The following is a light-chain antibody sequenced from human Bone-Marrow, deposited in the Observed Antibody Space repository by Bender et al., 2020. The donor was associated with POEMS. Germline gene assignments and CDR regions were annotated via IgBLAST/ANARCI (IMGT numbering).Light chain of an antibody. CDR2: TPT. CDR3: VLDMGSGIWV. CDR1: SGSVSTSHY. V-gene: IGLV8-61*01. Sequence: QTVVTQEPSFSVSPGETVTLTCGLRSGSVSTSHYPCWYQQTPGQTPRTLIYTPTIRASGVHARFSGSILGNKAALTITGAQAGEESDYYCVLDMGSGIWVFGGGTKVTVL. J-gene: IGLJ3*02.